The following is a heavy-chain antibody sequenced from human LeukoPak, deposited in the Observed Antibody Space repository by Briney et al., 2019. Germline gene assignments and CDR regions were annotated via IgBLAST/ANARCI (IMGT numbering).Heavy chain of an antibody. Sequence: PGGSLRLSCAASGFNFDDYAMHWVRQRPGKALEWVSSISWNGGSIAYGDSVGGRFTISRDNAKNSLYLEMSSLRTDDTALNYCAKDVIKVPRAMPRAFDIWGRGTKVTVSS. CDR1: GFNFDDYA. D-gene: IGHD2-2*01. V-gene: IGHV3-9*01. CDR2: ISWNGGSI. CDR3: AKDVIKVPRAMPRAFDI. J-gene: IGHJ3*02.